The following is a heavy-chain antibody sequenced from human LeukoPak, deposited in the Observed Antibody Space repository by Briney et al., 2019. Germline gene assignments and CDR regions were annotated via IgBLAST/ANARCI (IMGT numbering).Heavy chain of an antibody. CDR3: ARDGEAIGMDV. CDR2: ISAYNGNT. V-gene: IGHV1-18*01. J-gene: IGHJ6*03. Sequence: ASVKVSCKASGYTFTSYGISWVRRAPGQGLEGMGWISAYNGNTNYAQKLQGRVTMTRDTSISTAYMELSRLRSDDTAVYYCARDGEAIGMDVWGKGTTVIVSS. D-gene: IGHD3-10*01. CDR1: GYTFTSYG.